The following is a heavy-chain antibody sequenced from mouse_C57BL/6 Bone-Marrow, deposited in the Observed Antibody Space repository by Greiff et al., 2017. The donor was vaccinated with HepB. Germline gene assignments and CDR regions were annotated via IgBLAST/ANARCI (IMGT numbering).Heavy chain of an antibody. Sequence: VQLQESGAELARPGASVKLSCKASGYTFTSYGISWVKQRTGQGLEWIGEIYPRSGNTYYNEKFKGKATLTADKSSSTAYMELRSLTSEDSAVYFCASQGRFYDGSHYFDYWGQGTTLTVSS. J-gene: IGHJ2*01. CDR2: IYPRSGNT. V-gene: IGHV1-81*01. CDR3: ASQGRFYDGSHYFDY. CDR1: GYTFTSYG. D-gene: IGHD1-1*01.